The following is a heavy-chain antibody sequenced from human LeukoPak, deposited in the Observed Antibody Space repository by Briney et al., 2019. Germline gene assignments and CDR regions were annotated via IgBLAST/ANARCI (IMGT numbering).Heavy chain of an antibody. CDR3: ARDPVYDSSGPPSDY. V-gene: IGHV1-18*04. CDR1: GYTFIGYY. J-gene: IGHJ4*02. CDR2: ISAYNGNT. Sequence: GASVKVSCKASGYTFIGYYIHWVRQAPGQGLEWMGWISAYNGNTNYAQKLQGRVTMTTDTSTSTAYMELRSLRSDDTAVYYCARDPVYDSSGPPSDYWGQGTLVTVSS. D-gene: IGHD3-22*01.